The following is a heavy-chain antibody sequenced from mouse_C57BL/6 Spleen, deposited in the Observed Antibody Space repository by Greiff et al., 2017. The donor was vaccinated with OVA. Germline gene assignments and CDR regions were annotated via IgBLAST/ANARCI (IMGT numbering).Heavy chain of an antibody. CDR1: GYAFTNYL. D-gene: IGHD4-1*01. CDR2: INPGSGGT. CDR3: ARAGTDYFDY. V-gene: IGHV1-54*01. J-gene: IGHJ2*01. Sequence: QVQLQQSGAELVRPGTSVKVSCKASGYAFTNYLIEWVKQRPGQGLEWIGVINPGSGGTNYNEKFKGKATLTADKSSSTAYMHLSSLTSEDSAVYFCARAGTDYFDYWGQGTTLTVSS.